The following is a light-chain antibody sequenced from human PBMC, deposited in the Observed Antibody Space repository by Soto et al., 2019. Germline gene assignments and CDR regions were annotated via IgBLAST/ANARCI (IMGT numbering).Light chain of an antibody. CDR3: SSYTSSSTLALYV. J-gene: IGLJ1*01. CDR1: SSDVGGYNY. V-gene: IGLV2-14*01. CDR2: DVS. Sequence: ALTQPASVSGSPGQSITISCTGTSSDVGGYNYVSWYQQHPGKAPKLMIYDVSNRPSGVSNRFSGSKSGNTASLTISGLQAEDEADYYCSSYTSSSTLALYVFGTGTKVTVL.